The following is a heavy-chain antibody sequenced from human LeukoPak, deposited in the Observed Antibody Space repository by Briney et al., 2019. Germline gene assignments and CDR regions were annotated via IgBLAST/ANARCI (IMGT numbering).Heavy chain of an antibody. CDR2: IYDSGST. CDR3: ARHMYSGRYYGTDY. CDR1: GGSISSYY. D-gene: IGHD1-26*01. J-gene: IGHJ4*02. V-gene: IGHV4-59*08. Sequence: SETLSLTCTVSGGSISSYYWSWIRQPPGKGLEWIGYIYDSGSTNYNPSPKSRVTISVDTSKNQFSLKLSSVTAADTAVYYCARHMYSGRYYGTDYWGQGTLVTVSS.